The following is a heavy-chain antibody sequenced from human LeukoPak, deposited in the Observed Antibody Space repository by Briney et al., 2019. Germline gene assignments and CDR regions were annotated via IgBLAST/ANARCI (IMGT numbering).Heavy chain of an antibody. V-gene: IGHV4-34*01. CDR3: ARGYCSGGSCYSQFADY. J-gene: IGHJ4*02. CDR1: GGSVSGYY. D-gene: IGHD2-15*01. CDR2: INHSGST. Sequence: SETLSLTCAVYGGSVSGYYWSWIRQPPGKGLEWIGEINHSGSTNYNPSLKSRVTISVDTSKNQFSLKLSSVTAADTAVYYCARGYCSGGSCYSQFADYWGQGTLVTVSS.